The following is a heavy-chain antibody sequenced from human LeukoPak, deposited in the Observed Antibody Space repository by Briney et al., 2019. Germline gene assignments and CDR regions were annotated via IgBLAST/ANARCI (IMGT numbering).Heavy chain of an antibody. D-gene: IGHD6-19*01. CDR3: ARDSSGWYNVFDY. V-gene: IGHV3-23*01. Sequence: GGSLRLSCAASGFTFSSYAMSWVRQAPGKGLEWVSAISGSGGSTYYADSVKGRFTTSRDNSKNTLYLQMNSLRAEDTAVYYCARDSSGWYNVFDYWGQGTLVTVSS. J-gene: IGHJ4*02. CDR1: GFTFSSYA. CDR2: ISGSGGST.